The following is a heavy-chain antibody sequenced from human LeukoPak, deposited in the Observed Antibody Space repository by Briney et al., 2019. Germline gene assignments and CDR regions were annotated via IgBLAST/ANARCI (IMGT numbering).Heavy chain of an antibody. V-gene: IGHV4-34*01. CDR3: ARVYCGGDCYSGGPKYYFDY. J-gene: IGHJ4*02. CDR1: GGSFSGYY. Sequence: SETLSLTCAVYGGSFSGYYWSWIRQPPGKGLEWIGEINHSGSTYYNPSLKSRVTISVDTSKNQFSLKLSSVTAADTAVYYCARVYCGGDCYSGGPKYYFDYWGQGTLVTVSS. CDR2: INHSGST. D-gene: IGHD2-21*02.